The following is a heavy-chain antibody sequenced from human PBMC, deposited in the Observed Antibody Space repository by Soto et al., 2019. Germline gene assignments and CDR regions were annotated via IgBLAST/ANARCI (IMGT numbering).Heavy chain of an antibody. CDR3: AKDRRIHYYGSGSYPHFDY. Sequence: PGGSLRLSCAASGFTFSSYAMSWVRQAPGKGLEWVSAISGSGGSTYYADSVKGRFTISRDNSKNTLYLQMNSLRAEDTAVYYCAKDRRIHYYGSGSYPHFDYWGQGTLVTVSS. CDR2: ISGSGGST. J-gene: IGHJ4*02. D-gene: IGHD3-10*01. V-gene: IGHV3-23*01. CDR1: GFTFSSYA.